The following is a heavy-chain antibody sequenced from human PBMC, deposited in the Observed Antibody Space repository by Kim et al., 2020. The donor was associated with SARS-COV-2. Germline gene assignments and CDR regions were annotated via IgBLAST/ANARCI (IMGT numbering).Heavy chain of an antibody. Sequence: SVKVSCKASGGTFSSYAISWVRQAPGQGLEWMGGIIPIFGTANYAQKFQGRVTITADESTSTAYMELSSLRSEDTAVYYCASPRMATITPDYYYYYGMDVWGQGTTVTVSS. CDR1: GGTFSSYA. J-gene: IGHJ6*02. CDR2: IIPIFGTA. D-gene: IGHD5-12*01. V-gene: IGHV1-69*13. CDR3: ASPRMATITPDYYYYYGMDV.